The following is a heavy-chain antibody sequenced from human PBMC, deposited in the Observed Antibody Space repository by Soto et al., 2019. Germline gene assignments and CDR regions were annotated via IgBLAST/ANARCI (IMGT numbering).Heavy chain of an antibody. Sequence: SETLSLTCAVYGGSFSGYYWSWIRQPPGKGLEWIGEINHSGSTNYNPSLKSRVTISVDTSKNQFSLKLSSVTAADTAVYYCARDGRSTDLSDYYYYMDVWGKGTTVTVSS. D-gene: IGHD2-2*01. CDR3: ARDGRSTDLSDYYYYMDV. J-gene: IGHJ6*03. CDR2: INHSGST. V-gene: IGHV4-34*01. CDR1: GGSFSGYY.